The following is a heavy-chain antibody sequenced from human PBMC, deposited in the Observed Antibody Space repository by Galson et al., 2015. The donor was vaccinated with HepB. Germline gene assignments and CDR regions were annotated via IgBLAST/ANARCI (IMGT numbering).Heavy chain of an antibody. Sequence: SGAEVKKPGESLKISCLDSGYTFTTYWIGWVRQRPGKGLEWMGLIYPSDSDTRYNPSLQGQVTISADKSINTAYLQWTSLKASDTAMYYCARQYKQSFDYWGQGTLVTVSS. CDR3: ARQYKQSFDY. CDR2: IYPSDSDT. CDR1: GYTFTTYW. V-gene: IGHV5-51*01. J-gene: IGHJ4*02. D-gene: IGHD1-14*01.